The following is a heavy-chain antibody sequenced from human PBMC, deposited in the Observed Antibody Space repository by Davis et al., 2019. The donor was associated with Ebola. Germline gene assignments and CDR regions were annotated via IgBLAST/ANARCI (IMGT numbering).Heavy chain of an antibody. CDR3: ARGVAVGGFYFEY. V-gene: IGHV3-33*01. CDR2: IWSHGNDY. CDR1: GFTFSHYG. D-gene: IGHD6-19*01. Sequence: GESLKISCAASGFTFSHYGMHWVRQAPGKGLEWVAGIWSHGNDYLYGDSVRGRFTISRDNSKNTLYLQMNSLRVQDTAVYYCARGVAVGGFYFEYWGQGTLVTVSS. J-gene: IGHJ4*02.